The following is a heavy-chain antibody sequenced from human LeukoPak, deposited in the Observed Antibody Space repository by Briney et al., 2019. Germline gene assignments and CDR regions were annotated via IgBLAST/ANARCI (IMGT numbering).Heavy chain of an antibody. V-gene: IGHV4-4*07. CDR1: GGSISSYY. D-gene: IGHD5-18*01. CDR3: ARHEKRGYSYGCFDY. J-gene: IGHJ4*02. Sequence: ASETLSLTCTVSGGSISSYYWSWIRQPAGKGLEWIGRIYTSGSTNYNPSLKSRVTMSVDTSKNQFSLKLSSVTAADTAVYYCARHEKRGYSYGCFDYWGQGTLVTVSS. CDR2: IYTSGST.